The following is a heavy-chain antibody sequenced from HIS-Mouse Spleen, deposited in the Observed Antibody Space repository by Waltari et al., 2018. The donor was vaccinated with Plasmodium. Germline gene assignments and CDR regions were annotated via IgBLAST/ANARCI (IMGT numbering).Heavy chain of an antibody. Sequence: QLQLQESGPGLVKPSETLSLTCTVSGGSISSSSYYWGWIRQPPGKGLEWIGSIYYSGSTYYNPSLKSRVTISVDTSKNQFARKLSSVTAADTAVYYCARVPYYYDSSGYGMGWFDPWGQGTLVTVSS. V-gene: IGHV4-39*07. CDR3: ARVPYYYDSSGYGMGWFDP. J-gene: IGHJ5*02. CDR1: GGSISSSSYY. CDR2: IYYSGST. D-gene: IGHD3-22*01.